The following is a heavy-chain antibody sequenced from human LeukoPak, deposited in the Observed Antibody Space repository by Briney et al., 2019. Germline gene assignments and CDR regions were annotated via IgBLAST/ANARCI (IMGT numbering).Heavy chain of an antibody. D-gene: IGHD6-19*01. CDR3: VRGSTDWNGMDV. Sequence: GGSLRLSCAASGFTFSNHYMHWVRQAPGKGLMSVSRIDPNGRYTSYADSVKGRFTISRDNAKNTLYLQMNTLGAEDTALYYCVRGSTDWNGMDVWGQGTTVTVSS. V-gene: IGHV3-74*01. CDR1: GFTFSNHY. J-gene: IGHJ6*02. CDR2: IDPNGRYT.